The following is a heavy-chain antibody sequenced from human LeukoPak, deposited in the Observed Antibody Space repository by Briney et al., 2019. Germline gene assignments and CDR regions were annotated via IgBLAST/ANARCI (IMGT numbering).Heavy chain of an antibody. D-gene: IGHD4-17*01. Sequence: WGSLRLSCAASGFTFDDYAMHWVRQAPGKGLQWISSINWVGDTSSYADSVKGRFTVSRDNTKGSLYLQMHSLRSEDTALYYCAKDRQYGDYGGGDFFDSWGQGTLVTVSS. J-gene: IGHJ4*02. CDR2: INWVGDTS. CDR3: AKDRQYGDYGGGDFFDS. V-gene: IGHV3-43D*03. CDR1: GFTFDDYA.